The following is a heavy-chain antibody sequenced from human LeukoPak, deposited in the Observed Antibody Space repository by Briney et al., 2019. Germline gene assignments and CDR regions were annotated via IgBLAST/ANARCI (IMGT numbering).Heavy chain of an antibody. V-gene: IGHV4-34*01. CDR2: INHSGST. CDR1: GGSFSGYY. J-gene: IGHJ4*02. CDR3: ARRVTTRLPFRY. D-gene: IGHD4-17*01. Sequence: SETLSLTCAVYGGSFSGYYWSWIRQPPGKGLEWIGEINHSGSTNYNPSLKSRVTMSVDTSKNQFSLKLSSVTAADTALYYCARRVTTRLPFRYWGQGTLVTVSS.